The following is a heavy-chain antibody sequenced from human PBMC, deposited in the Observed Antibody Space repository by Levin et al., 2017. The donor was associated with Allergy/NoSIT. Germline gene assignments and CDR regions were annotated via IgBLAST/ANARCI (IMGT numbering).Heavy chain of an antibody. CDR2: IYYSGST. D-gene: IGHD7-27*01. J-gene: IGHJ6*02. CDR1: GGSISGYY. Sequence: GSLRLSCTVSGGSISGYYWSWIRQPPGKGLEWIGYIYYSGSTKYNPSLKIRVTISVDTSKNQFSLKLNSVTAADTAVYYCARDRTITTPGETYFYGMDVWGQGTTVTVSS. V-gene: IGHV4-59*01. CDR3: ARDRTITTPGETYFYGMDV.